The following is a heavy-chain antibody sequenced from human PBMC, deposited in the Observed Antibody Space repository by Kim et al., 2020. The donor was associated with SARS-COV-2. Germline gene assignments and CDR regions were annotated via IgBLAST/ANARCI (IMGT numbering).Heavy chain of an antibody. D-gene: IGHD6-6*01. CDR3: AASQSIAARLGY. V-gene: IGHV3-64*02. Sequence: YYSDSVKGRFTISRDNSKNALYLQMGSLRAEDMAVYYCAASQSIAARLGYWGQGTLVTVSS. J-gene: IGHJ4*02.